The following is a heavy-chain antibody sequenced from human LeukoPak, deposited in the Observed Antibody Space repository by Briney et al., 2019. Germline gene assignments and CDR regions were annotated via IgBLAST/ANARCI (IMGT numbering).Heavy chain of an antibody. D-gene: IGHD3-16*01. V-gene: IGHV3-11*01. CDR1: GFTFRDYN. CDR2: ISDFGSSI. J-gene: IGHJ6*02. CDR3: ARSIGFTGWGFDV. Sequence: GGSLRLSCAASGFTFRDYNMKWVRQAAGKGVEWVSFISDFGSSIPHADSVNLPFTISRDNAKNSLYLQMNILRAEDSAVYYCARSIGFTGWGFDVWGRGTTVPVSS.